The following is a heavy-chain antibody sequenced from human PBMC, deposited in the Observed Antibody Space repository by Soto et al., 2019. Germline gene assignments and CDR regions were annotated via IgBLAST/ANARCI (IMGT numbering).Heavy chain of an antibody. D-gene: IGHD3-22*01. CDR3: ARDRGSGYYSGAFDI. CDR1: GYTFTSYY. Sequence: GASVNVSCKASGYTFTSYYMHWVRQAPGQGLEWMGIINPSGGGTSYAQKFQGRVTMTRDTSTSTVYMELSSLRSEDTAVYYCARDRGSGYYSGAFDIWGQGTMVTVSS. J-gene: IGHJ3*02. CDR2: INPSGGGT. V-gene: IGHV1-46*03.